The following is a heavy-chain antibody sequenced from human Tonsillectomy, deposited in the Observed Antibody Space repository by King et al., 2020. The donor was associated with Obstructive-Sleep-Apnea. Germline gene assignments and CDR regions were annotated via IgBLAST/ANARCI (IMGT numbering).Heavy chain of an antibody. D-gene: IGHD6-13*01. J-gene: IGHJ4*02. CDR2: IISNVCST. CDR3: ARDGYTSSSDY. Sequence: VQLVESGGGLVQPGGSLRLSCAASVFTFSSYDMHLFIQAPGKGLEYVSAIISNVCSTYYANSVKGRFAISRDNLKSTRDLQMGSLRAEDMAVYYCARDGYTSSSDYWGQGTLVTVSS. V-gene: IGHV3-64*01. CDR1: VFTFSSYD.